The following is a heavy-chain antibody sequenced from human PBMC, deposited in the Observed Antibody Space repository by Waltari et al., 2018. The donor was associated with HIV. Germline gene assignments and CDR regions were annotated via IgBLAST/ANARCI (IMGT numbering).Heavy chain of an antibody. CDR1: GYSVTSYW. CDR2: VYPADSDI. D-gene: IGHD1-26*01. V-gene: IGHV5-51*03. J-gene: IGHJ3*01. Sequence: VQLVQSGAEMKKPGDSLKISSTDCGYSVTSYWIGWVRQMPGRGLEWMGFVYPADSDITYSPSFRGQVTISVDTSISVAYLQWRSLKASDTAIYFCARRLVGADGFEVWGQGTLVTVSS. CDR3: ARRLVGADGFEV.